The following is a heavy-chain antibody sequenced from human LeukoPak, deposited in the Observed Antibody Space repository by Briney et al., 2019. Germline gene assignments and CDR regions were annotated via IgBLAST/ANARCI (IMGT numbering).Heavy chain of an antibody. Sequence: GRSLRLSCAASGFTFSSYAMHWVRQAPGKGLEWVAVISYDGSNKYYADSVKGRFTISRDNSKNTLYLQMNSLRAEDTAVYYCASTGSMYYFDYWGQGTLVTVSS. CDR3: ASTGSMYYFDY. D-gene: IGHD2-8*02. CDR1: GFTFSSYA. CDR2: ISYDGSNK. J-gene: IGHJ4*02. V-gene: IGHV3-30-3*01.